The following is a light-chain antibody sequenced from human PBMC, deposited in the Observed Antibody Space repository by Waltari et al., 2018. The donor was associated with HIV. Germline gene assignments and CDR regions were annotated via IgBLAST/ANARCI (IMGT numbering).Light chain of an antibody. CDR1: TSDFGASDL. CDR2: EVT. Sequence: QSALTQPASVSGSPAQSLPLPCTGATSDFGASDLVAWYQPHPGKAPKPINYEVTNRPSGVSNRFSGSKSGITASLTISGLQTEDEADYDCSSYTNINTVVFGGGTKLTVL. V-gene: IGLV2-14*01. CDR3: SSYTNINTVV. J-gene: IGLJ2*01.